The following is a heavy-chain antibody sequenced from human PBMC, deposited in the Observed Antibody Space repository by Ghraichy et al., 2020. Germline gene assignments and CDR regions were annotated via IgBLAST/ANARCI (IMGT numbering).Heavy chain of an antibody. D-gene: IGHD5-24*01. CDR1: GGSISNYY. J-gene: IGHJ4*02. Sequence: SETLSLTCTVSGGSISNYYWSWIRQPPGKGLEWIGYVYYSGSTNYNPSRKSRVTISVDTSKNQFSLRLSSVTAADTAVCYCARALSNGYTPLDYWGQGTLVTVSS. CDR2: VYYSGST. V-gene: IGHV4-59*01. CDR3: ARALSNGYTPLDY.